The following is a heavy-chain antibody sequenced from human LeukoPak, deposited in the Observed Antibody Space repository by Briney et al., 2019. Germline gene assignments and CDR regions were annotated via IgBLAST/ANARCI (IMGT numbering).Heavy chain of an antibody. V-gene: IGHV3-21*01. CDR1: RFTFTIYS. Sequence: GGSLRLSRAASRFTFTIYSMNCVRQAPRKGLERVSSISSSSSDPYYAHPVKGRFTISRDNAKNSLYLQMNSLRAEDTAVYYCARVGPWVNPDYYYYMDVWGKGTTVTVSS. D-gene: IGHD1-14*01. CDR2: ISSSSSDP. J-gene: IGHJ6*03. CDR3: ARVGPWVNPDYYYYMDV.